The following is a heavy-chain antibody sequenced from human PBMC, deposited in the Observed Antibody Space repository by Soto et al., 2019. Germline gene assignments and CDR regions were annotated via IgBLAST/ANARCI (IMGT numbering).Heavy chain of an antibody. J-gene: IGHJ4*02. CDR3: ARRRDGTYALAY. V-gene: IGHV2-5*02. CDR2: IYWDGDK. Sequence: QITLKESGPTLVKPTQTLTLTCTFSGFSLSTNGVGVGWIRQPPGKALEWLALIYWDGDKRYSPSLRSRLTLTKDTSKNPVVLTMTNMDPVDTATDYCARRRDGTYALAYWGQGTLVTVAS. D-gene: IGHD1-26*01. CDR1: GFSLSTNGVG.